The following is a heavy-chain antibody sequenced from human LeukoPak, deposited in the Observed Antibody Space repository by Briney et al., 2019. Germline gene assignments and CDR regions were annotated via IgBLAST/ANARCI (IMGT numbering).Heavy chain of an antibody. Sequence: SETLSLTCTVSGGSISTYYWSWIRQPPGKGLEWIGYIYYSGSTKYNPSLKSRVTISVDTSKNQVSLKLNSVTAADTAVYYCARHKYSFDSFDYWGQGTIVTVSS. D-gene: IGHD5-18*01. CDR2: IYYSGST. CDR1: GGSISTYY. J-gene: IGHJ4*02. V-gene: IGHV4-59*08. CDR3: ARHKYSFDSFDY.